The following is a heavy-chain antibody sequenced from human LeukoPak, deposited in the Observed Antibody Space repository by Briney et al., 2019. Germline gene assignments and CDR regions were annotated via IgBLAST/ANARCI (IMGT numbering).Heavy chain of an antibody. D-gene: IGHD3-3*01. CDR1: GFTFSSYA. V-gene: IGHV3-23*01. CDR3: AKVPVFSLTISEVVTDDAFDI. CDR2: ISGSGGST. Sequence: GGSLRLSCAASGFTFSSYAMSWVRQAPGKGLEWVSAISGSGGSTYYADSVKGRFTISKDNSKTTLYLQMNSLSAEDTAVYYCAKVPVFSLTISEVVTDDAFDIWGQGTIVTVSS. J-gene: IGHJ3*02.